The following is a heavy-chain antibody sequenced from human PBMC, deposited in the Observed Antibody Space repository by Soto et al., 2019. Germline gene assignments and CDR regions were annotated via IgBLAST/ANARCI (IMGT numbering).Heavy chain of an antibody. D-gene: IGHD3-9*01. CDR2: IYYSGST. CDR1: GGSISSYY. CDR3: ARVSKTGYYFGSETLDY. Sequence: PSETLSLTCTVSGGSISSYYWSWIRQPPGKGLEWIGYIYYSGSTNYNPSLKSRVTISVDTSKNQFSLKLSSVTAADTAVYYCARVSKTGYYFGSETLDYWGQGTLVTVSS. J-gene: IGHJ4*02. V-gene: IGHV4-59*01.